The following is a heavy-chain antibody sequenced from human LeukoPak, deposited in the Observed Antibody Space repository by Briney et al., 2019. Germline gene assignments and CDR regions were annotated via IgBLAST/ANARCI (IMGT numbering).Heavy chain of an antibody. Sequence: SETLSLTCTVSGGSISSGGYYWSWIRQHPGKGLEWIGYTYYSGSTYYNPSLKSRVTISVDTSKNQFSLKLSSVTAADTAVYYCAREVIASSWTFDYWGQGTLVTVSS. CDR2: TYYSGST. CDR3: AREVIASSWTFDY. D-gene: IGHD6-13*01. V-gene: IGHV4-31*03. J-gene: IGHJ4*02. CDR1: GGSISSGGYY.